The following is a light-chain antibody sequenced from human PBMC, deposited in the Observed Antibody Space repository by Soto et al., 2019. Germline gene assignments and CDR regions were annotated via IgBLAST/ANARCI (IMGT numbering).Light chain of an antibody. CDR2: EVR. CDR3: SSYTTSSTRV. Sequence: QSALTQPASVSGSPGQSITISCTGTSSDVGAYAFVSWYQQHPDKAPKLMIYEVRNRPSGVSNRFSGSKSVNTATLTISVLQAEDEADYYCSSYTTSSTRVFGTGTKLTVL. J-gene: IGLJ1*01. V-gene: IGLV2-14*03. CDR1: SSDVGAYAF.